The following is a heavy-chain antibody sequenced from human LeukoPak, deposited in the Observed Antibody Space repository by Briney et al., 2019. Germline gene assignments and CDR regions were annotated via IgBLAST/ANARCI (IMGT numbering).Heavy chain of an antibody. D-gene: IGHD6-6*01. J-gene: IGHJ4*02. Sequence: PGGSLRVSCAASGFTFSDYEMNWVRQAPGKGLEWVSYISSSGGTIYYAGSVKGRFTISRDNAKNSLYLQMNGLRADDTAVYYCARSLRSSSSDYWGQGTLVTVSS. CDR1: GFTFSDYE. V-gene: IGHV3-48*03. CDR3: ARSLRSSSSDY. CDR2: ISSSGGTI.